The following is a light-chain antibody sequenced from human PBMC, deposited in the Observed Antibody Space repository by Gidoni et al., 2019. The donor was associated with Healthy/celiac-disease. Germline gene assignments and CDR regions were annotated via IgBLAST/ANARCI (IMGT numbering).Light chain of an antibody. CDR2: DDS. V-gene: IGLV3-21*02. J-gene: IGLJ2*01. CDR3: QVWDSSSDHFVV. Sequence: YVLTPPPSASVAPGQTARITCGGNNIGSKSVHWYQQTPGQAPVLVVYDDSDRPSGIPERFSGSNSGNTATLTISRVEAGDEADYYCQVWDSSSDHFVVFGGGTKLTVL. CDR1: NIGSKS.